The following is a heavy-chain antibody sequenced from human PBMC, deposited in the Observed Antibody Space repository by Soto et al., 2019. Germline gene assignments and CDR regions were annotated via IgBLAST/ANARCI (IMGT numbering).Heavy chain of an antibody. CDR3: ARDHFSRITIFGVVISDFDY. CDR1: GYTFTSYG. Sequence: ASVKVSCKASGYTFTSYGISWVRQAPGQGLEWMGWISAYNGNTNYARKLQGRVTMTTDTSTSTAYMELRSLRSDDTAVYYCARDHFSRITIFGVVISDFDYWGQGTLVTVSS. CDR2: ISAYNGNT. D-gene: IGHD3-3*01. V-gene: IGHV1-18*01. J-gene: IGHJ4*02.